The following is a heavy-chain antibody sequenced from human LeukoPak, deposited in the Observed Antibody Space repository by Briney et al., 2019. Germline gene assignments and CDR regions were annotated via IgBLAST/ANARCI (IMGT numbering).Heavy chain of an antibody. CDR1: GYTFSDYY. D-gene: IGHD5-18*01. Sequence: GSLRLSCAASGYTFSDYYMSWIRQAPGKGLEWVSYISSSGSTIYYADSVKGRFTISRDNAKNSLYLQMNSLRAEDTAVYYCARDKRGRSYGTRTWGFGMDVWGQGTTVTVSS. V-gene: IGHV3-11*01. J-gene: IGHJ6*02. CDR3: ARDKRGRSYGTRTWGFGMDV. CDR2: ISSSGSTI.